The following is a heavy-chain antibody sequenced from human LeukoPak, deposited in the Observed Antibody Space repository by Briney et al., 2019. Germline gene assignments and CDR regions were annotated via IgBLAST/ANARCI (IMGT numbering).Heavy chain of an antibody. CDR1: GYTFSSYG. D-gene: IGHD5-18*01. J-gene: IGHJ4*02. CDR3: ARAVRGYSYAYLPY. CDR2: ISAYDGNT. V-gene: IGHV1-18*01. Sequence: ASVKISCKASGYTFSSYGISWVRQAPGQGLEWMGWISAYDGNTDYAQNLQGRVTMTTDTSTSTAYMELRSLRSDDTAVYYCARAVRGYSYAYLPYWGQGTLVTVSS.